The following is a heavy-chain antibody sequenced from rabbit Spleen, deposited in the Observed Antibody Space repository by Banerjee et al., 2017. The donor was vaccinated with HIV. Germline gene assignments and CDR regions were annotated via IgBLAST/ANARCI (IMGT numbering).Heavy chain of an antibody. Sequence: QEQLEESGGGLVKPEGSLTLTCKASRFDFNSGGVSWVRQAPGKGLEWIGYIDPVFGGTYYATWVNGRFTISSHNAQNTLYLQLNSLTAADTATYFGVGDAWHFNLWGPGTLVTVS. CDR2: IDPVFGGT. CDR3: VGDAWHFNL. CDR1: RFDFNSGG. D-gene: IGHD3-1*01. J-gene: IGHJ4*01. V-gene: IGHV1S47*01.